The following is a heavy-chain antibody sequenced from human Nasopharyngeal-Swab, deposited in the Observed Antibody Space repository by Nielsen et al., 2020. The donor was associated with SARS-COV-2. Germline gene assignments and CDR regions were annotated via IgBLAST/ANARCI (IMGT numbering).Heavy chain of an antibody. J-gene: IGHJ6*03. CDR1: GYTFTSYG. CDR2: IIPIFGTA. V-gene: IGHV1-69*06. Sequence: SVKVSCKASGYTFTSYGISWVRQAPGQGLGWMGGIIPIFGTANYAQKFQGRVTITADKSTSTAYMELSSLRSEDTAVYYCARAGEQQLLYYYYMDVWGKGTTVTVSS. D-gene: IGHD6-13*01. CDR3: ARAGEQQLLYYYYMDV.